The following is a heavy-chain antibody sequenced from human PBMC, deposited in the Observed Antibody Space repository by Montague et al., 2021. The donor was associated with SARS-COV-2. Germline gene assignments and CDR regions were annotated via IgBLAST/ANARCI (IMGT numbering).Heavy chain of an antibody. CDR1: AGSISNYY. J-gene: IGHJ5*02. V-gene: IGHV4-59*01. Sequence: SETLSLTCTVSAGSISNYYWTWIRQPPGKGLEWIGYIYDSGSANYNPSLKSRSTISADTSNNQFSLRLSSVTAADTAVYYCARAYCGGDCHVGPWGQGILVTVSS. CDR3: ARAYCGGDCHVGP. CDR2: IYDSGSA. D-gene: IGHD2-21*02.